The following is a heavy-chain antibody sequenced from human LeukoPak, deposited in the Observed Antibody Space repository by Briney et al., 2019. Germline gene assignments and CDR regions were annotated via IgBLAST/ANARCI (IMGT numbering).Heavy chain of an antibody. CDR1: GGSISSSSYY. D-gene: IGHD4-17*01. V-gene: IGHV4-39*07. CDR2: IYYSGST. J-gene: IGHJ4*02. CDR3: ARGNADYGDVLDY. Sequence: PSETLSLTCTVSGGSISSSSYYWGWIRQPPGKGLEWIGSIYYSGSTYYNPSLKSRVTISVDTSKNQFSLKLSSVTAADTAVYYCARGNADYGDVLDYGAQGTLVTVSS.